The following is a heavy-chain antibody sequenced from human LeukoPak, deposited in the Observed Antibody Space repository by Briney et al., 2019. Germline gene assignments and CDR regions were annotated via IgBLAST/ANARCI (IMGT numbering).Heavy chain of an antibody. CDR1: GFTFSTYW. CDR3: ARGDRWDSSSSGDY. CDR2: ISSDGSIT. D-gene: IGHD6-6*01. V-gene: IGHV3-74*01. Sequence: GGSLRLSCAASGFTFSTYWMHWVRQAPGKGLVWVSRISSDGSITGYADSVKGRFTISRDNAKNTLYLQMNSLRAEDTAVYYCARGDRWDSSSSGDYWGQGTLVTVSS. J-gene: IGHJ4*02.